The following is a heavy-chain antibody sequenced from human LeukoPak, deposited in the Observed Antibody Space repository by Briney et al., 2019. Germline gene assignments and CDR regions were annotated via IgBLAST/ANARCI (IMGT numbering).Heavy chain of an antibody. CDR3: ARDMGRDFWTGDYYYGMDV. CDR2: IYYSGST. J-gene: IGHJ6*02. V-gene: IGHV4-61*08. CDR1: GGSISSGGYY. D-gene: IGHD3-3*01. Sequence: SETLSLTCTVSGGSISSGGYYWSWIRQHPGKGLEWIGYIYYSGSTYYNPSLKSRVTISVDTSKNQFSLKLSSVTAADTAVYYCARDMGRDFWTGDYYYGMDVWGQGTTVTVSS.